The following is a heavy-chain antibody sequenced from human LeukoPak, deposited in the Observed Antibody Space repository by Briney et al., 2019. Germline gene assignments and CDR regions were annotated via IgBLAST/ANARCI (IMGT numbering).Heavy chain of an antibody. CDR3: ARRTIFGVETLLDY. J-gene: IGHJ4*02. V-gene: IGHV1-69*13. CDR2: IIPIFGTA. CDR1: GGTFSSYA. Sequence: GASVKVSCKASGGTFSSYAISWVGQAPGQGGEWMGGIIPIFGTANYAQKFQGRVTITADESTSTAYMELSSLRSEDTAVYYCARRTIFGVETLLDYWGQGTLVTVSS. D-gene: IGHD3-3*01.